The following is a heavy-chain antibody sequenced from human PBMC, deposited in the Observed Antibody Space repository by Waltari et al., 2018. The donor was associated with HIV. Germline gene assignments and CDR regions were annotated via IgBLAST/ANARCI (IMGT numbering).Heavy chain of an antibody. J-gene: IGHJ4*02. D-gene: IGHD2-15*01. CDR2: IFPVDSDT. Sequence: EVQLVQSGAEVKEPGEHLKISCQGSGYTFNIFWIAWVRQMPGKGLEWMGIIFPVDSDTRYSPSFQGQVTISADKSIPPAYLQWTTPRSSDTAIYYCARGAVRSTLFYFDFWAQGTLVTVSS. V-gene: IGHV5-51*03. CDR1: GYTFNIFW. CDR3: ARGAVRSTLFYFDF.